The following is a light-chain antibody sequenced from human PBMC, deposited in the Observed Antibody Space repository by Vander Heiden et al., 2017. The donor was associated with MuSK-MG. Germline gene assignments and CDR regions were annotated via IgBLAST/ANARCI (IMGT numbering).Light chain of an antibody. CDR3: HSRDNSGELRL. V-gene: IGLV3-19*01. CDR2: GKN. J-gene: IGLJ3*02. Sequence: SSELTQHPIVSVALGQTVRITCQGDSLTTYYANWYQQKPGQAPNLVRCGKNKRPSGIPDRFSGSFSGKTASLTITGAQAEDEADYFCHSRDNSGELRLFGGGTRLTVL. CDR1: SLTTYY.